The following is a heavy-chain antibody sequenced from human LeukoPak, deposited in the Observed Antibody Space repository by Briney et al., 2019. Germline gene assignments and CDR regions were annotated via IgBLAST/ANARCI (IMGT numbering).Heavy chain of an antibody. D-gene: IGHD3-10*01. CDR3: ARHGEGFYYFDY. CDR1: GGSISSSSYY. Sequence: PSETLSLTCTVSGGSISSSSYYWGWIRQPPGKGLEWIGSIYYSGSTYYNPSLKSRVTISVDTSKNQFSLKLSSVTAADTAVYYCARHGEGFYYFDYWGQGTLVTVSS. J-gene: IGHJ4*02. CDR2: IYYSGST. V-gene: IGHV4-39*01.